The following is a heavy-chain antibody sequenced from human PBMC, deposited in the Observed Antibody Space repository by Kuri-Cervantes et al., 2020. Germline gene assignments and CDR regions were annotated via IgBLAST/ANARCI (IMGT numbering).Heavy chain of an antibody. Sequence: SVKVSCKASEYIFATYDINWVRQATGQGLEWMGGIIPIFGTANYAQKFQGRVTITTDESTSTAYMELSSLRSEDTAVYYCARGDGSGIPGPLYYYYMDVWGKGTTVTVSS. CDR1: EYIFATYD. CDR2: IIPIFGTA. CDR3: ARGDGSGIPGPLYYYYMDV. D-gene: IGHD3-10*01. V-gene: IGHV1-69*05. J-gene: IGHJ6*03.